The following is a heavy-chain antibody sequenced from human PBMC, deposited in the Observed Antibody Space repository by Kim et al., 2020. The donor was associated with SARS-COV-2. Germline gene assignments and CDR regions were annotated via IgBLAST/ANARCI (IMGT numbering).Heavy chain of an antibody. V-gene: IGHV3-13*01. J-gene: IGHJ6*02. Sequence: GGSLRLSCAASGFTLSRYDMHWVRQATGKGLEWVSAVGTAGDTYYAGSVKGRFTISRENAKNALYLQMNSLRAGDTAVYYCARDLIAAGLSGGLDVWGQGTTVTVSS. CDR3: ARDLIAAGLSGGLDV. D-gene: IGHD6-13*01. CDR1: GFTLSRYD. CDR2: VGTAGDT.